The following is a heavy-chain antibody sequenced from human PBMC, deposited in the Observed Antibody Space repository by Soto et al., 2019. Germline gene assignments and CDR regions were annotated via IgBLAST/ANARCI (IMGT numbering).Heavy chain of an antibody. Sequence: GGSLRLSCAASGFTFSAYAMTWVRQAPGKGLEWVAVISYDGSNKYYADSVKGRFTISRDNSKNTLYLQMNSLRAEDTAVYYCAKDVDTAMVKRYYGMDVWGQGTTVTVSS. CDR1: GFTFSAYA. D-gene: IGHD5-18*01. V-gene: IGHV3-30*18. J-gene: IGHJ6*02. CDR3: AKDVDTAMVKRYYGMDV. CDR2: ISYDGSNK.